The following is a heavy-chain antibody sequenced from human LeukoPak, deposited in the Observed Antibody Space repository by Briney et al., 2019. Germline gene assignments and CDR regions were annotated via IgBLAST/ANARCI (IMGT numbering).Heavy chain of an antibody. V-gene: IGHV4-4*07. CDR1: GGSISSYY. J-gene: IGHJ6*02. CDR3: ARDDLNYYDRSYGMDV. Sequence: SETLSLTCTVSGGSISSYYWSWIRQPAGKGLEWIGRIYTSGSTNYNPSLKSRVTMSVDTSKNQFSLKLSSVTAADTAVYYCARDDLNYYDRSYGMDVWGQGTTVTVSS. CDR2: IYTSGST. D-gene: IGHD3-22*01.